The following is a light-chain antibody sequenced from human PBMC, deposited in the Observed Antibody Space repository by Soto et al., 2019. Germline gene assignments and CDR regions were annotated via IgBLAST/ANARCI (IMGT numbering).Light chain of an antibody. CDR3: MRPTQFPIT. CDR2: MIS. V-gene: IGKV2-24*01. J-gene: IGKJ5*01. Sequence: DVVMTQTPLSSPVTLGQPASISCRSSQSLVHSDGNTYLNWLQQRPGQPPRLIIYMISNRFSGVPDRFSGSGAGTEFTLKISRVEAEDVGVYSCMRPTQFPITFGQGTRLE. CDR1: QSLVHSDGNTY.